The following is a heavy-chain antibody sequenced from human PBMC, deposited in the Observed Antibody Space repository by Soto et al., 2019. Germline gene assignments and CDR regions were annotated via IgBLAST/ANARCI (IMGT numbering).Heavy chain of an antibody. CDR1: GGSIRSSNW. J-gene: IGHJ4*02. CDR3: AREADEQWLVRSFDY. V-gene: IGHV4-4*02. D-gene: IGHD6-19*01. CDR2: IYHSGST. Sequence: QVQLQESGPGLVKPSGTLSLTSAVSGGSIRSSNWWRWVRQPAGKGLEWIGGIYHSGSTNYNPSLKSRVTRSVDKSKNQFSLKLSSVTAADTAVYYCAREADEQWLVRSFDYWGQGTLVTVSS.